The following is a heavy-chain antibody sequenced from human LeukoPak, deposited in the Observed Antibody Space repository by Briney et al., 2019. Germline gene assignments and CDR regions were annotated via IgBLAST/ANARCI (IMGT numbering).Heavy chain of an antibody. J-gene: IGHJ4*02. CDR2: IYPGDSDT. V-gene: IGHV5-51*01. Sequence: PGESLKISCKGSGYSFTSYWIGWVRQMPGKGLEWMGIIYPGDSDTRYSPSFQGQVTISADKSISTAYLQWSSLKASDTAMYYCATLSGTIAAAGTWGYYFDYWAREPWSPSPQ. CDR1: GYSFTSYW. D-gene: IGHD6-13*01. CDR3: ATLSGTIAAAGTWGYYFDY.